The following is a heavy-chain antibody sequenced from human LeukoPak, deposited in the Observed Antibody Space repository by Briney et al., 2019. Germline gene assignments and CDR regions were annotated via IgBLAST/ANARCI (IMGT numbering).Heavy chain of an antibody. V-gene: IGHV3-23*01. D-gene: IGHD6-19*01. CDR3: VKGYSSGWTREYYGMDV. Sequence: GGSLRLSCAASGFTFITYAMTWVRQAPGKGLDWVSTISAGGAGTYYADSVKGRFTISRDNSKNTLYLQMNSLRAEDTALYYCVKGYSSGWTREYYGMDVWGQGTTVTASS. J-gene: IGHJ6*02. CDR2: ISAGGAGT. CDR1: GFTFITYA.